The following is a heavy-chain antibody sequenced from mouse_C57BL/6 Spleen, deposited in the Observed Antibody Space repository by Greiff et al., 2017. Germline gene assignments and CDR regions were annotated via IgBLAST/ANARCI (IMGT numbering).Heavy chain of an antibody. V-gene: IGHV1-80*01. CDR3: ARKDPRYYFDY. CDR2: IYPGDGDT. Sequence: QVHVKQSGAELVKPGASVKISCKASGYAFSSYWMNWVKQRPGKGLEWIGQIYPGDGDTNYNGKFKGKATLTADKSSSTAYMQLSSLTSEDSAVYFCARKDPRYYFDYWGQGTTLTVSS. CDR1: GYAFSSYW. J-gene: IGHJ2*01.